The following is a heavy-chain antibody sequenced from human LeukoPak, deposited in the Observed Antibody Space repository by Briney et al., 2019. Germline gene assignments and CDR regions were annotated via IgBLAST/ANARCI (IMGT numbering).Heavy chain of an antibody. CDR3: ARDQGKQLVLYYFDY. Sequence: VASVKVSCKASGYTFTGYYMHWVRQAPGQGLEWMVWINPNSGGTNYAQKFQGRVTMTRDTSISTAYMELSRLRSDDTAVYYCARDQGKQLVLYYFDYWGQGTLVTVSS. CDR1: GYTFTGYY. D-gene: IGHD6-6*01. J-gene: IGHJ4*02. CDR2: INPNSGGT. V-gene: IGHV1-2*02.